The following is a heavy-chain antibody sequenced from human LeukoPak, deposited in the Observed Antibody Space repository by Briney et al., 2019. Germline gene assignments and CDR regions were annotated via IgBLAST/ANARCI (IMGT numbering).Heavy chain of an antibody. D-gene: IGHD6-19*01. Sequence: GGSLRLSCVASGFTISNYNMNWVRQAPGKGLEWVSYISSSGSTIYYADSVKGRFTISRDDAKNSLYLQMNSLRAEDTAVYYCARELYRQWLVPGAFDIWGQGTMVTVSS. V-gene: IGHV3-48*04. CDR1: GFTISNYN. CDR2: ISSSGSTI. J-gene: IGHJ3*02. CDR3: ARELYRQWLVPGAFDI.